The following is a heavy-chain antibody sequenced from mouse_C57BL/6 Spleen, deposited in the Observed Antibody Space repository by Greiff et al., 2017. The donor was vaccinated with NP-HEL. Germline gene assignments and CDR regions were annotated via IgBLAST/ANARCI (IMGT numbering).Heavy chain of an antibody. CDR2: IYPGGGYT. V-gene: IGHV1-63*01. CDR1: GYTFTNYW. CDR3: ARKLTGTGNYYAMDD. Sequence: VQLQQSGAELVRPGTSVKMSCKASGYTFTNYWIGWAKQRPGHGLEWIGDIYPGGGYTNYNEKFKGKATLTADKSSSTAYMQFSSLTSADSAIYYCARKLTGTGNYYAMDDWGQGTSVTVSS. D-gene: IGHD4-1*01. J-gene: IGHJ4*01.